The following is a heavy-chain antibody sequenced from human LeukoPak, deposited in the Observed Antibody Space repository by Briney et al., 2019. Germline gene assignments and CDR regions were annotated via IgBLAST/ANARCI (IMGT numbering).Heavy chain of an antibody. CDR3: ARHDSFIPY. CDR2: ISDSGGST. Sequence: PGESLRLSCVASGFTFSDYAMSWVRQAPGKGLEWVSGISDSGGSTYYADSVKGRCTISRDNSKNTVSLQMNNLRAEDTAVYFCARHDSFIPYWGQGTLVTVNS. D-gene: IGHD3-16*02. CDR1: GFTFSDYA. V-gene: IGHV3-23*01. J-gene: IGHJ4*02.